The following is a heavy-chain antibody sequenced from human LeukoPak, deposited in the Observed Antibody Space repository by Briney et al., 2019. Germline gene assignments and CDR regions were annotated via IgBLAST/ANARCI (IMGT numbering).Heavy chain of an antibody. J-gene: IGHJ4*02. V-gene: IGHV3-23*01. Sequence: GGSLRLSCAASGFMFSNYAMSWVRQAPGKGLEWVSGISTRGGGIYYADSVKGRFTIPRDNSKNTLYLQMKSLRAEDTAVYYCAKDGFDYYDSSGYYYFDYWGQGTLVTVSA. CDR1: GFMFSNYA. D-gene: IGHD3-22*01. CDR3: AKDGFDYYDSSGYYYFDY. CDR2: ISTRGGGI.